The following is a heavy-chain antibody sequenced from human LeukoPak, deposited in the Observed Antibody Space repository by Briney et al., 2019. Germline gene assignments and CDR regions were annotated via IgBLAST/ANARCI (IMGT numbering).Heavy chain of an antibody. CDR3: ATKLYCSSTSCYGLWHYGMDV. D-gene: IGHD2-2*01. CDR1: GGTFSSYA. Sequence: SVKVSCKASGGTFSSYAISWVRQAPGQGLEWMGGIIPIFGTANYAQKFQGRVTITADESTSTAYMELSSLRSEDTAVYYCATKLYCSSTSCYGLWHYGMDVWGQGTTVTVSS. V-gene: IGHV1-69*13. CDR2: IIPIFGTA. J-gene: IGHJ6*02.